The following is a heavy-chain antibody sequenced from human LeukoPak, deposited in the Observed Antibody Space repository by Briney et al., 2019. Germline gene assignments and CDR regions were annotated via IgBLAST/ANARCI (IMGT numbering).Heavy chain of an antibody. Sequence: PGGSLRLSCAVSGFTFSHYAMSWVRQASGTGLEWVGSLTDSGDATYYADSVKGRFTISRDNSKNTLYLQMNSLRAEDTAVYYCAKDLVPRSYYYDSAAFDIWGQGTMVTVSS. J-gene: IGHJ3*02. CDR3: AKDLVPRSYYYDSAAFDI. V-gene: IGHV3-23*01. CDR1: GFTFSHYA. D-gene: IGHD3-22*01. CDR2: LTDSGDAT.